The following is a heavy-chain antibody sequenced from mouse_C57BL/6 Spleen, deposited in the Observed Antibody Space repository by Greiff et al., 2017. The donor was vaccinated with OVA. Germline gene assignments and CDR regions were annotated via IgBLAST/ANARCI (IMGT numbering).Heavy chain of an antibody. CDR1: GYTFTEYP. J-gene: IGHJ3*01. D-gene: IGHD1-1*01. CDR2: FYPGSGSI. V-gene: IGHV1-62-2*01. CDR3: ARHEGTTVGDGFAY. Sequence: QVQLQQSGAELVTPGASVKLSCKASGYTFTEYPIHWVKQRSGQGLEWIGWFYPGSGSITSNEKFKAQATLTADKASSTVYMERSRLTSEDSAVYVCARHEGTTVGDGFAYWGQGTLVTVSA.